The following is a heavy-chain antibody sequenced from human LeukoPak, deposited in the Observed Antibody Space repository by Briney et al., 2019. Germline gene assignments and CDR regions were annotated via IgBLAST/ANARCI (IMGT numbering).Heavy chain of an antibody. CDR3: ARRAGVYSHPYDY. CDR1: GFTVSSNS. CDR2: IYSGGNT. Sequence: PGGPLRLSCTVSGFTVSSNSMSWVRQAPGKGLEWVSFIYSGGNTHYSDSVKGRFTISRDNSKNTLYLQMNSLRADDTAVYYCARRAGVYSHPYDYWGQGTLVTVSS. J-gene: IGHJ4*02. V-gene: IGHV3-53*01. D-gene: IGHD2-8*01.